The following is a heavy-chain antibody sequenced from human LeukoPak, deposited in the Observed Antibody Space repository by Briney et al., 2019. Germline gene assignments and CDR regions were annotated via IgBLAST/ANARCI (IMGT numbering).Heavy chain of an antibody. V-gene: IGHV4-31*03. D-gene: IGHD3-10*01. CDR1: GGSISSGGYY. CDR2: IYYSGST. Sequence: SQTLSLTCTVSGGSISSGGYYWSWIRQHPGKGLEWIGYIYYSGSTYYNPSLKSRVTISVDTSKNQFSLKLSSVTAADTAVYYCARSPIGYYGLSDAFDIWGQGTMVTVSS. J-gene: IGHJ3*02. CDR3: ARSPIGYYGLSDAFDI.